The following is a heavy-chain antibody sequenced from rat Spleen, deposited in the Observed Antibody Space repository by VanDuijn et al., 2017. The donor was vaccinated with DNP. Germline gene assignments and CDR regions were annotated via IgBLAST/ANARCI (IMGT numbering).Heavy chain of an antibody. J-gene: IGHJ4*01. Sequence: EVQLVESGGSLVQPGRSLKLSCAASGFTFSDYGMAWVRQAPTRGLEWVATIADDGSNTYYRDSVKGRFTISRDNAKSTLYLQMDSLRSEDTATYYCARPDAWGQGTSVTVSS. CDR2: IADDGSNT. CDR3: ARPDA. CDR1: GFTFSDYG. V-gene: IGHV5-7*01.